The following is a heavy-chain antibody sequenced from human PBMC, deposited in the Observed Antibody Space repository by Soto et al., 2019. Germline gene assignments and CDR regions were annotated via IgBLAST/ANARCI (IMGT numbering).Heavy chain of an antibody. CDR3: ARGAAYYYYGMDV. CDR1: VGTFSSYA. Sequence: SVKVSCKASVGTFSSYAISWVRQAPGQGLEWMGGIIPIFGTANYAQKFQGRVTITADESTSTAYMELSSLRSEDTAVYYCARGAAYYYYGMDVWGQGTTVTVSS. J-gene: IGHJ6*02. CDR2: IIPIFGTA. V-gene: IGHV1-69*13. D-gene: IGHD2-15*01.